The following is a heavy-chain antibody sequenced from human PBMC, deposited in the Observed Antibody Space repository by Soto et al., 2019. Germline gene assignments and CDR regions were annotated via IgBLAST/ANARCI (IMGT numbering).Heavy chain of an antibody. CDR3: ARDDGSSGLYLGSAY. CDR1: GGTFSSYA. D-gene: IGHD6-19*01. J-gene: IGHJ4*03. Sequence: ASVKVSCKASGGTFSSYAISWVRQAPGQGLEWMGGIIPIFGTANYAQKFQGRVTITADKSTSTAYMELSSLRSEDTAVYYCARDDGSSGLYLGSAYWGHGTMVTVSS. CDR2: IIPIFGTA. V-gene: IGHV1-69*06.